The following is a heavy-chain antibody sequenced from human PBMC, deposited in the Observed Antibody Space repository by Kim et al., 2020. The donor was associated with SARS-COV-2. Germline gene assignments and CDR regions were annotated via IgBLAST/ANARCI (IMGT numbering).Heavy chain of an antibody. D-gene: IGHD2-21*01. J-gene: IGHJ6*02. CDR3: ARDIFSGIDLIAMEHVGTGAYGMDV. CDR2: INPDSGGT. V-gene: IGHV1-2*06. Sequence: ASVKVSCKASGYTFTGHYLHWVRQAPGQGLEWMGRINPDSGGTNYAQKFQGRVTMTRDTSVSTAYMELSGLRSDDTAVYYCARDIFSGIDLIAMEHVGTGAYGMDVWGQGTTVTVSS. CDR1: GYTFTGHY.